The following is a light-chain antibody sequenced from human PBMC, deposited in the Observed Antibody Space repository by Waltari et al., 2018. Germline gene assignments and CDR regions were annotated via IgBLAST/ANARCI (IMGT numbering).Light chain of an antibody. Sequence: IVLTQSPATLSLSPGERATLSCRASQRVDSQLAWYQQKPGQAPRLLIHDVSNRASGMPPRFSCSGSGTDFRLTISSLEAEDSAVYYCQQRYAWPITFGGGTKVELK. V-gene: IGKV3-11*01. CDR2: DVS. J-gene: IGKJ4*01. CDR3: QQRYAWPIT. CDR1: QRVDSQ.